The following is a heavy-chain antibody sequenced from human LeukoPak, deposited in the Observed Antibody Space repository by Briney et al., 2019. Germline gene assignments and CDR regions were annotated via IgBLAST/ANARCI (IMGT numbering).Heavy chain of an antibody. V-gene: IGHV3-21*01. CDR3: AKSSSTSFNWFDP. J-gene: IGHJ5*02. D-gene: IGHD2-2*01. CDR1: GFTFSSYG. CDR2: ISSSSSYI. Sequence: PGGSLRLSCAASGFTFSSYGMNWVRQAPGKGLEWVSSISSSSSYIYYADSVKGRFTISRDNAKNSLYLQMNSLRAEDTAVYYCAKSSSTSFNWFDPWGQGTLVTVSS.